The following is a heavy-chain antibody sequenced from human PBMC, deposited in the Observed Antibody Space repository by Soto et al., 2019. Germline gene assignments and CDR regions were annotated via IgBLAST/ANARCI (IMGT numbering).Heavy chain of an antibody. CDR3: ARGYGIYGPRRYFDP. V-gene: IGHV4-34*01. CDR2: INHSGST. D-gene: IGHD3-3*02. J-gene: IGHJ5*02. Sequence: PSETLSLTCAVYGGSFSGYYWSWIRQPPGKGLEWIGEINHSGSTNYNPSLKSRVTISVDTSKNQFSLKLSSVTAADTAVYYCARGYGIYGPRRYFDPWGQGTLVNVSS. CDR1: GGSFSGYY.